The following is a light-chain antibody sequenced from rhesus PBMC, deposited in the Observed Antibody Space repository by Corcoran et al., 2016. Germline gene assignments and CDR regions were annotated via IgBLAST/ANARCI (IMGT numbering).Light chain of an antibody. CDR3: QHGYGTPWT. V-gene: IGKV1-74*01. J-gene: IGKJ1*01. Sequence: DIQMTQSPSSLSASVGDRVTITCRASENVNNYLNRYQQKPGKAPMLLIYKASTLQSGVPSRFSGSGSGTDYTFTISSLQPEDVATYYCQHGYGTPWTFGQGTKVEIK. CDR1: ENVNNY. CDR2: KAS.